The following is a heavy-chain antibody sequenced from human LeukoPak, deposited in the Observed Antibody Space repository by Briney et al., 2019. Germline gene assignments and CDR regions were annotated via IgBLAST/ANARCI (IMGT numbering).Heavy chain of an antibody. V-gene: IGHV4-61*01. J-gene: IGHJ4*02. CDR2: IYYTGST. CDR1: GGSVSNGNYY. D-gene: IGHD1-14*01. CDR3: AGLAPHRPLDY. Sequence: SETLSLTCTVSGGSVSNGNYYWSWLRQPPGKALEWIGYIYYTGSTSYNPSLEGRVTISVDTSKNQFSVKLNSVTAADTAVYYCAGLAPHRPLDYWGQGTPVTVSS.